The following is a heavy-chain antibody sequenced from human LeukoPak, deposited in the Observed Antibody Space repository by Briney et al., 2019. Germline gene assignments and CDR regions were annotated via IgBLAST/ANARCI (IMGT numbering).Heavy chain of an antibody. CDR1: GGSFSGYY. CDR3: ARARRLQHYYDSSGYLVH. Sequence: PSETLSLTCAVYGGSFSGYYWSWIRQPPGKGLEWIGEINHSGSTNYNPSLKSRVTISVDTSKNQFSLKLSSVTAADTAVYYCARARRLQHYYDSSGYLVHWGQGTLVTVSS. D-gene: IGHD3-22*01. V-gene: IGHV4-34*01. CDR2: INHSGST. J-gene: IGHJ4*02.